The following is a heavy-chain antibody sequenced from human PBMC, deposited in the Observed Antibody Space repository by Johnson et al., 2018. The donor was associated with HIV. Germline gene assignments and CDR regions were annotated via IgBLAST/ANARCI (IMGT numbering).Heavy chain of an antibody. Sequence: VQVVESGGGLIQPGGSLRLSCAASGLTFSNSWMHWVCQAPEKGLEWVADIKCDGSEKYYVDSVKGRITNSRDNSKNTLSLQMDSLRPEDTAVYYCARDRSPYSRVSLGGIWGQGTMVTVSS. J-gene: IGHJ3*02. D-gene: IGHD1-26*01. V-gene: IGHV3-52*01. CDR3: ARDRSPYSRVSLGGI. CDR2: IKCDGSEK. CDR1: GLTFSNSW.